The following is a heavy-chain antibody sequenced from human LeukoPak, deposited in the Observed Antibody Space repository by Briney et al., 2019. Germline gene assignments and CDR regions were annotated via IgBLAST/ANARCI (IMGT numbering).Heavy chain of an antibody. CDR2: LSGSGYNT. J-gene: IGHJ4*02. D-gene: IGHD2-2*01. CDR1: GFTFSSHA. Sequence: GGSLRLSCAASGFTFSSHALSWVRQAPGKGLEWVSSLSGSGYNTYYADSVKGRFTISRDKSKNTVYLQINSLRAEDTAVYYCAKDPYGTRYFDYWGQGTLVTVSS. CDR3: AKDPYGTRYFDY. V-gene: IGHV3-23*01.